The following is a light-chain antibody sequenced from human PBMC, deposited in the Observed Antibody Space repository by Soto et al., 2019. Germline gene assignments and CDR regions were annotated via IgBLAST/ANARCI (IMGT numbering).Light chain of an antibody. CDR3: SSYAGTHIV. CDR1: SSDVGGYDY. V-gene: IGLV2-8*01. J-gene: IGLJ1*01. Sequence: QSALTQPPSASGSPGQSVTISCTGTSSDVGGYDYVSWYQQHPGKAPKLMIYDVTKRPSGVPDRFSGSKSANTASLTVSGLQAEDEDDYYCSSYAGTHIVFGTGTKVTV. CDR2: DVT.